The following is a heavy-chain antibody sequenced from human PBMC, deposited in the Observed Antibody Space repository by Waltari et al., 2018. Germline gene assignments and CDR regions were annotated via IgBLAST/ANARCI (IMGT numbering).Heavy chain of an antibody. V-gene: IGHV3-23*01. Sequence: EVQLLESGGGLVQPGGSLRLSCAASGFTFSSYAMSWVRQAPGKGLEWVAAIIGSGGSTYYAESVKGRFTISRDNSKTTLYLQMNSLRAEDTAVYYCAKGGRIAAAGETDYWGQGTLVTVSS. CDR3: AKGGRIAAAGETDY. CDR2: IIGSGGST. J-gene: IGHJ4*02. CDR1: GFTFSSYA. D-gene: IGHD6-13*01.